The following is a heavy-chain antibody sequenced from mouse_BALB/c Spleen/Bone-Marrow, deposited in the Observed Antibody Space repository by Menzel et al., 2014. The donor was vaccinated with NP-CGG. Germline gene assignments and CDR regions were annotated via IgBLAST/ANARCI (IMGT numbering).Heavy chain of an antibody. CDR1: GFSLTSYG. CDR3: ARRLRYYAMDY. V-gene: IGHV2-2*02. CDR2: IWSGGST. Sequence: QVQLKESGPGLVQPSQSLSITCTVSGFSLTSYGVHWVRQSPGKGLEWLGVIWSGGSTDYNAAFISRLSISKDNSKSXFFFKMNSLQANDTAIYYCARRLRYYAMDYWGQGTSVTASS. J-gene: IGHJ4*01. D-gene: IGHD2-2*01.